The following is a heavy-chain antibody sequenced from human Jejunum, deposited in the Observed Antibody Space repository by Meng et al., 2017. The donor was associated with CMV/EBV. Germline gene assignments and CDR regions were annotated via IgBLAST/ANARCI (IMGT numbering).Heavy chain of an antibody. J-gene: IGHJ4*02. Sequence: LKISCAASGFTFSSHSMSWVRQAPGKGLEWVSAISGSDGSTHYADSVKGRFTISRDNSKNTLYLQMNSLRAEDTAVYYCARLIDFWGQGTRVTVSS. CDR1: GFTFSSHS. V-gene: IGHV3-23*01. D-gene: IGHD2-8*01. CDR2: ISGSDGST. CDR3: ARLIDF.